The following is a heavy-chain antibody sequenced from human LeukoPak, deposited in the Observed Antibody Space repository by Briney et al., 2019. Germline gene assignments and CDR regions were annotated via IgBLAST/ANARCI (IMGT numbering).Heavy chain of an antibody. CDR2: INHSGST. D-gene: IGHD4-17*01. CDR1: GGSFSGYY. CDR3: ARVTSYGDNAAFDI. V-gene: IGHV4-34*01. Sequence: SETLSLTCAVYGGSFSGYYWSWIRQPPGKGLEWIGEINHSGSTNYNPSLKSRVTISVDTSKNQFSLKLSSVTAADTAVYYCARVTSYGDNAAFDIWGQGTMVTVSS. J-gene: IGHJ3*02.